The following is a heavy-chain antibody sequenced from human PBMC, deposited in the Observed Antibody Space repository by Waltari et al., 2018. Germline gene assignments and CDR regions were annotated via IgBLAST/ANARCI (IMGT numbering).Heavy chain of an antibody. D-gene: IGHD3-3*01. J-gene: IGHJ4*02. CDR1: GGTFSSYA. CDR2: IIPIFGTA. CDR3: ARAEPDYDFWSGYLYYFDY. V-gene: IGHV1-69*13. Sequence: QVQLVQSGAEVKKPGSSVKVSCKASGGTFSSYAISWVRQAPGPGLEWMGGIIPIFGTANYAQKFQGRVTITADESTSTAYMELSSLRSEDTAVYYCARAEPDYDFWSGYLYYFDYWGQGTLVTVSS.